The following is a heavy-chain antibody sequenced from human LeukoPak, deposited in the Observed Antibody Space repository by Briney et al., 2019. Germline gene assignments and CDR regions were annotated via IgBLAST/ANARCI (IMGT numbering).Heavy chain of an antibody. Sequence: TGGSPRLSCAASGFTVSTNYMSWVRQAPGKGLEWVSVIYSGGSTYCADSVKGRFTISRDNSKNTLYLQMNSLRAEDTAVYYCARERINSYGSPFGYWGQGTLVTVSS. CDR2: IYSGGST. V-gene: IGHV3-53*01. CDR1: GFTVSTNY. CDR3: ARERINSYGSPFGY. D-gene: IGHD5-18*01. J-gene: IGHJ4*02.